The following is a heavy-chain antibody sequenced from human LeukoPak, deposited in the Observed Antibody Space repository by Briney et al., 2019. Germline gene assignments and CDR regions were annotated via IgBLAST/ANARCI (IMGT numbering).Heavy chain of an antibody. J-gene: IGHJ2*01. CDR2: ISFDGNHK. CDR1: GFSFTSYA. CDR3: ARDGEWSIGIDYYFFDL. V-gene: IGHV3-30*04. Sequence: PGGSLRLSCAASGFSFTSYAMHWVRLAPGKGLEWVAVISFDGNHKYYADSVKGQFIISRDNSKTTVYLQMNSLSTEDTAVYFCARDGEWSIGIDYYFFDLWGRGTLVTVSS. D-gene: IGHD2/OR15-2a*01.